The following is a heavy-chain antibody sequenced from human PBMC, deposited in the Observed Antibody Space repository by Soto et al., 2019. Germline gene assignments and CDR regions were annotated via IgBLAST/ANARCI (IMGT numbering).Heavy chain of an antibody. Sequence: ASVKVSCKASGYMFVTYGINWVRQAPGQGLEWMGWISAYNGNTKYAQNLQGRVTMTTDASTSTAYMEMRSLRSDDTAVYYCARDLDGSGSYYTDYWGPGTLVTVSS. J-gene: IGHJ4*02. CDR3: ARDLDGSGSYYTDY. CDR2: ISAYNGNT. CDR1: GYMFVTYG. D-gene: IGHD3-10*01. V-gene: IGHV1-18*01.